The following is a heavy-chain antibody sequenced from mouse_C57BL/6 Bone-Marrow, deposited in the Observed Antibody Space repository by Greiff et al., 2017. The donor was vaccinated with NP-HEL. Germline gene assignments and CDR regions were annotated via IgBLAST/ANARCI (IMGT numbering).Heavy chain of an antibody. V-gene: IGHV1-22*01. CDR1: GYTFTDYN. Sequence: VHVKQSGPELVKPGASVKMSCKASGYTFTDYNMHWVKQSHGKSLEWIGYINPNNGGTSYNQKFKGKATLTVNKSSSTAYMELRSLTSEDSAVYYCARSDYYGSHFDYWGQGTTLTVSS. CDR3: ARSDYYGSHFDY. J-gene: IGHJ2*01. D-gene: IGHD1-1*01. CDR2: INPNNGGT.